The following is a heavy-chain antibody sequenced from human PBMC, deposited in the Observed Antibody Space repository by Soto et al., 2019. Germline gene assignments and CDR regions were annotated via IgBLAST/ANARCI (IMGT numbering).Heavy chain of an antibody. J-gene: IGHJ6*02. CDR3: ARDSTTGTPFWNYDSGMEV. V-gene: IGHV3-30-3*01. D-gene: IGHD1-1*01. Sequence: PGGSLRLSCAASGFTFSSYAMHGVRQAPGKGLEWVAVISYDGSNKYYADSVKGRFTISRDNSKNTLYLQMNSLRAEDTAVYYSARDSTTGTPFWNYDSGMEVWVQGTTGTFSS. CDR1: GFTFSSYA. CDR2: ISYDGSNK.